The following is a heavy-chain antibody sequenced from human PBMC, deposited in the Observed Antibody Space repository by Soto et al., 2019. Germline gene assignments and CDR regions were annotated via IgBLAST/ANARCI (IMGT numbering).Heavy chain of an antibody. CDR2: ISGSGGST. J-gene: IGHJ3*02. D-gene: IGHD4-17*01. V-gene: IGHV3-23*01. CDR3: AKDRGGVGDEPWGAFDI. CDR1: GFTFSSYA. Sequence: GGSLRLSCAASGFTFSSYAMSWVRQAPGKGLEWVSAISGSGGSTYYADSVKGRFTISRDNSKNTLYLQMNSLRAEDTAVYYCAKDRGGVGDEPWGAFDIWGQGTMVTVSS.